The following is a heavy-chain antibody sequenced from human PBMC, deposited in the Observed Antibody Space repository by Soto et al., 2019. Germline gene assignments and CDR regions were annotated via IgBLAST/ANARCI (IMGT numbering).Heavy chain of an antibody. D-gene: IGHD3-9*01. CDR3: ARLFTYSGYYVRPNSFDP. Sequence: SETLSLTCTVSGGSISSYYWSWIRQPPGKGLEWIGYIYYSGSTNYNPSLKSRVTISVDTSKNQFSLKLSSVTAADTAVYYCARLFTYSGYYVRPNSFDPWGQGTLVTVSS. CDR2: IYYSGST. V-gene: IGHV4-59*08. J-gene: IGHJ5*02. CDR1: GGSISSYY.